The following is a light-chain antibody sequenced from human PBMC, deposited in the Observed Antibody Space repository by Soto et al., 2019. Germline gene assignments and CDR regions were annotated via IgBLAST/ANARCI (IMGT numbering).Light chain of an antibody. CDR3: CSYAGSYTFSV. Sequence: QSVLTQPRSVSGSPGQSVTISCTGTSSDIGSYNYVSWYQQHPGKAPKLMIYDVTKRPSGVPDRFSGSKSGNTVSLTISGLQAEDEADYYCCSYAGSYTFSVFGTGTKVTVL. CDR2: DVT. J-gene: IGLJ1*01. CDR1: SSDIGSYNY. V-gene: IGLV2-11*01.